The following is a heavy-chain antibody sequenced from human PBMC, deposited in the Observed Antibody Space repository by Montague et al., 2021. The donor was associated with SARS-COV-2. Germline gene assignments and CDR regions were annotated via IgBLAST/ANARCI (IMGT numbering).Heavy chain of an antibody. D-gene: IGHD5-18*01. CDR1: GGSFSGYY. CDR3: ARGGGYSYGALDY. Sequence: SETLSLTSVVYGGSFSGYYWSWIRQPPGKGLEWIGEINHSGSTNXNPSLKSRVTISVDTSKKQFSLRLNSVTAADTAVYYCARGGGYSYGALDYWGQGTLVTVSS. J-gene: IGHJ4*02. CDR2: INHSGST. V-gene: IGHV4-34*01.